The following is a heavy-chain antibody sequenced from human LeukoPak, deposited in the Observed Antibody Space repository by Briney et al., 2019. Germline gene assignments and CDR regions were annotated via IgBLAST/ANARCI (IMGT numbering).Heavy chain of an antibody. D-gene: IGHD2-21*02. Sequence: PGRSLRLSCAAPGFIFSDYGMHWVRQAPGKGLEWVAIIWYDGNNKYYADSVKGRFTISRDNSKNTLYLQMNSLRVEDTAVYYCARGPHIVVVTAPDYWGQGTLVTVSS. CDR3: ARGPHIVVVTAPDY. V-gene: IGHV3-33*01. J-gene: IGHJ4*02. CDR2: IWYDGNNK. CDR1: GFIFSDYG.